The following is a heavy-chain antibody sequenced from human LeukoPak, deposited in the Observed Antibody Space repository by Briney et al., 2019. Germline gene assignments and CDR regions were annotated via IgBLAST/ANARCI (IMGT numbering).Heavy chain of an antibody. Sequence: SETLSLTCTVSGGSISSYYWSWIRQPPEKGLEWIGYIYYSGSTNYNPSLKSRVTISVDTSKNQFSLKLSSVTAADTAVYYCARDSSGYFRLDYWGQGTLVTVSS. CDR2: IYYSGST. J-gene: IGHJ4*02. CDR1: GGSISSYY. D-gene: IGHD5-12*01. V-gene: IGHV4-59*01. CDR3: ARDSSGYFRLDY.